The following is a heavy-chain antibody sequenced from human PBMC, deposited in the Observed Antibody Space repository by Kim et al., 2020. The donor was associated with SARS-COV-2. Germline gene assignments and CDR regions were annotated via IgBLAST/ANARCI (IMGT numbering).Heavy chain of an antibody. V-gene: IGHV3-15*01. D-gene: IGHD1-1*01. J-gene: IGHJ6*02. Sequence: PVKGRFTISRDDSKNTLYLQMNSLKTEDTAVYYCTSLYGGTTYYYYGMDVWGQGTTVTVSS. CDR3: TSLYGGTTYYYYGMDV.